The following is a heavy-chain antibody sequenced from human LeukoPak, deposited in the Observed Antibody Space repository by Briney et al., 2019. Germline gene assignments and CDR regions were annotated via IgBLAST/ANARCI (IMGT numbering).Heavy chain of an antibody. D-gene: IGHD3-16*01. CDR1: GFTFSSYA. CDR2: INPNSGGT. CDR3: ARDYDYVWGTNWFDP. Sequence: GGSLRLSCAASGFTFSSYAMHWVRQAPGQGLEWMGWINPNSGGTNYARKFQGRVTMTRDTSISTAYMELSRLRSDDTAVYYCARDYDYVWGTNWFDPWGQGTLVTVSS. J-gene: IGHJ5*02. V-gene: IGHV1-2*02.